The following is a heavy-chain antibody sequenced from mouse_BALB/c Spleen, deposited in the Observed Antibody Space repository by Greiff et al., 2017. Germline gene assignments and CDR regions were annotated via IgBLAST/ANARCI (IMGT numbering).Heavy chain of an antibody. J-gene: IGHJ4*01. D-gene: IGHD3-1*01. CDR2: ISYDGSN. CDR1: GYSITSGYY. CDR3: AREQLGPYYAMDY. Sequence: EVQLVESGPGLVKPSQSLSLTCSVTGYSITSGYYWNWIRQFPGNKLEWMGYISYDGSNNYNPSLKNRISITRDTSKNQFFLKLNSVTTEDTATYYCAREQLGPYYAMDYWGQGTSVTVSS. V-gene: IGHV3-6*02.